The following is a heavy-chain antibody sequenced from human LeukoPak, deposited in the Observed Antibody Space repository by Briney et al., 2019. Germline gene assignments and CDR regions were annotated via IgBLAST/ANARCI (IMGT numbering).Heavy chain of an antibody. CDR2: IYFSGST. D-gene: IGHD6-6*01. CDR3: ARGVAARPNRSYYYYYYMDV. J-gene: IGHJ6*03. V-gene: IGHV4-59*01. CDR1: GGSISSFY. Sequence: SETLYLTCTVSGGSISSFYWSWIRHPPRKGLGCIGYIYFSGSTNYNPSLKSRVTISVDTSKNQFSLKLSSVTAADTAVYYCARGVAARPNRSYYYYYYMDVWGKGTTVTVSS.